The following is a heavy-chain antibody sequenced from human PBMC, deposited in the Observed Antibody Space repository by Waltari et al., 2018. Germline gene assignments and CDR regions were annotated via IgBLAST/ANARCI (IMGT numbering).Heavy chain of an antibody. J-gene: IGHJ5*02. D-gene: IGHD1-26*01. CDR2: IYSGGST. Sequence: EVQLVESGGGLVKPGGSLRLSCAASGFTFSGYTMNWVRQAPGKGLEWVSIIYSGGSTYYADSVKGRFTISRDNSKNTVFLQMNSLRVDDTAVYYCARPVGNETWGQGTLVTVSS. V-gene: IGHV3-66*04. CDR1: GFTFSGYT. CDR3: ARPVGNET.